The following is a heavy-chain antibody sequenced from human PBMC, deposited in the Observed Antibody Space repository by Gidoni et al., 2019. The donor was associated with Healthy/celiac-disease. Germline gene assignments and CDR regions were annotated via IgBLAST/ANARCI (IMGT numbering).Heavy chain of an antibody. CDR1: GFTFSNAW. D-gene: IGHD2-2*01. V-gene: IGHV3-15*07. J-gene: IGHJ4*02. CDR2: IKSKTDGGTT. CDR3: TTVPGYCSSTSCPGGPTVDY. Sequence: EVQLVESGGGLVKPGGSLRLSCAASGFTFSNAWMNWVRQAPGKGLEWVGRIKSKTDGGTTDYAAPVKGRFTISRDDSKNTLYLQMNSLKTEDTAVYYCTTVPGYCSSTSCPGGPTVDYWGQGTLVTVSS.